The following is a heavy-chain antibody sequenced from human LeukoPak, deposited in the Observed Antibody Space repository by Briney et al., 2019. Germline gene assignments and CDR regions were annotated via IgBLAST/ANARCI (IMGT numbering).Heavy chain of an antibody. CDR3: ARDRRAACSIFDY. CDR2: IYYSGSP. CDR1: GDSISTYY. D-gene: IGHD6-13*01. V-gene: IGHV4-59*01. J-gene: IGHJ4*02. Sequence: SETLSLTCTVSGDSISTYYWSWIRQPPGKGLEWIGNIYYSGSPNYNPSLKSRVTISIDTSKNQFSLKLSSVTAADTAVYYCARDRRAACSIFDYWGQGTLVTVSS.